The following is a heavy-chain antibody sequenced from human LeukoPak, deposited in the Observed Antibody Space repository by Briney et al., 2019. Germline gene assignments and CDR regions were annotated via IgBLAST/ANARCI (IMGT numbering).Heavy chain of an antibody. CDR3: VKFAGYNYYYFRY. J-gene: IGHJ4*02. CDR2: ITGSGHIT. CDR1: GFTFSSYA. D-gene: IGHD5-24*01. Sequence: GGSLRLSCVVSGFTFSSYAMGWVRQAPGKGLEWVSGITGSGHITYYADSVKGRFTISRDNSKSTLFLHMNSLRADDTAIYYCVKFAGYNYYYFRYWGQGTLVTVSS. V-gene: IGHV3-23*01.